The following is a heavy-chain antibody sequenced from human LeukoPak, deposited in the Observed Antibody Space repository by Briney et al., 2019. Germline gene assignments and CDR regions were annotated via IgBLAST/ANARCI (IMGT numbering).Heavy chain of an antibody. D-gene: IGHD2/OR15-2a*01. CDR3: ARDRGYFYDQLDY. CDR2: ISVSGGVR. Sequence: PGGSLRLSCVASGYPFSSYSMNWIRQAPGKGLEWVSYISVSGGVRSYADSVKGRFTISRDDARNSLYPQMNSLKDEDTAVYYCARDRGYFYDQLDYWGQGTLVTVSS. CDR1: GYPFSSYS. V-gene: IGHV3-48*02. J-gene: IGHJ4*02.